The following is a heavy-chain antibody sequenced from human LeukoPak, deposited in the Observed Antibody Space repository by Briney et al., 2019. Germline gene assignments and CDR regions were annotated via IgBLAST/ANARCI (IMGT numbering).Heavy chain of an antibody. D-gene: IGHD4-23*01. V-gene: IGHV3-21*01. CDR2: ISSSSNYI. CDR1: GFTSSSYS. Sequence: PGGSLRLSCAASGFTSSSYSMNLVRQAAGKGLEWVSSISSSSNYIYYADSVKGRFTTSRYNAKISLYLQMNSLRAEDTAVYYCSCYGGNSDFDSWGQGTLVTVSS. CDR3: SCYGGNSDFDS. J-gene: IGHJ4*02.